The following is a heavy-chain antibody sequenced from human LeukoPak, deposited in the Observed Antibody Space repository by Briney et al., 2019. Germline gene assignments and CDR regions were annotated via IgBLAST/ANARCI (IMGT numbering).Heavy chain of an antibody. V-gene: IGHV5-51*01. D-gene: IGHD1-26*01. CDR2: IYPGDSDT. J-gene: IGHJ4*02. CDR1: GYSFTTYW. Sequence: ESLKISCKGSGYSFTTYWIAWVRQMPGKGLEWMGIIYPGDSDTRYSPSFQGQVTISADKSISTAYLQWSSLKASDSAMYYCARRFTGSYSFDYWGQGTLVTVSS. CDR3: ARRFTGSYSFDY.